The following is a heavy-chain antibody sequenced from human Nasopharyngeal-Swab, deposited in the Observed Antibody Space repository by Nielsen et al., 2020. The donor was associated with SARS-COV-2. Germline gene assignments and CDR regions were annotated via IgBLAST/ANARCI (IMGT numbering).Heavy chain of an antibody. V-gene: IGHV5-51*01. CDR2: FYPADSDA. J-gene: IGHJ5*01. D-gene: IGHD2-15*01. CDR3: SRADCSGGNCYSLSWFDS. Sequence: GESLKIPCQGSGYSLRNYWFGRVRQLPGKGLEWMGVFYPADSDASYSPSFQGQVTISEDKSINTAYLQWSSLKASDTAMYYCSRADCSGGNCYSLSWFDSWGQGTLVTVSS. CDR1: GYSLRNYW.